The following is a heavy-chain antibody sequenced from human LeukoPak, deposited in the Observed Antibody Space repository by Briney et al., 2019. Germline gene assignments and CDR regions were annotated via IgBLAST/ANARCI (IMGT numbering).Heavy chain of an antibody. J-gene: IGHJ6*03. CDR2: INPNSGGT. V-gene: IGHV1-2*02. CDR1: GYTFTGYY. Sequence: GASVKGSCKASGYTFTGYYMHWVRQDTGQGLEWMGWINPNSGGTNYAQKFQGRVTMTRDTSISTAYMELSRLRSDDTAVYYCARLGIAVAGTGSYYYMDVWGKGTTVTISS. CDR3: ARLGIAVAGTGSYYYMDV. D-gene: IGHD6-19*01.